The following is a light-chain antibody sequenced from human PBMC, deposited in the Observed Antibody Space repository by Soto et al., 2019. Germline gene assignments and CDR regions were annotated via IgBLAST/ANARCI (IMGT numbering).Light chain of an antibody. V-gene: IGKV3-20*01. J-gene: IGKJ4*01. CDR3: QQYVSIPLT. CDR2: GAS. CDR1: QSVNTY. Sequence: SVLKQSTATLSLSPGERATLSCRASQSVNTYLAWYQQKPGQAPRLLIYGASSRATGIPDRFSGSGSGTDVTLTISRLEPEDSAVYYCQQYVSIPLTSGGGTKVDIK.